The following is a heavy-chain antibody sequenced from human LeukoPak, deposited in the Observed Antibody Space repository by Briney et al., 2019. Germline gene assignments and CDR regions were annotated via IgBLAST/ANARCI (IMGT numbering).Heavy chain of an antibody. CDR3: STASRGYVDY. J-gene: IGHJ4*02. CDR2: IKSKADGGTT. CDR1: GFTFSNAW. D-gene: IGHD3-22*01. Sequence: GGSLRLSCAASGFTFSNAWMNWVRQAPGMGLKWVGRIKSKADGGTTDYAAPVKGRFTISRDESKNTLYLQMNSLKTEDTAVYYCSTASRGYVDYWGQGTLVTVSS. V-gene: IGHV3-15*07.